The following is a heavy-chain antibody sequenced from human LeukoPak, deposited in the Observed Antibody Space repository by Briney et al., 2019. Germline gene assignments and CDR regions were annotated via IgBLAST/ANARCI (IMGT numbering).Heavy chain of an antibody. V-gene: IGHV4-59*08. D-gene: IGHD1-1*01. CDR3: ARTVGTGTLIYYYYYYMDV. J-gene: IGHJ6*03. Sequence: KSSETLSLTCTVSGGSISSYYWSWIRQPPGKGLEWIGYIYYSGNTNYNPSLKSRVTISVDTSKNQFSLKLSSVTAADTAVYYCARTVGTGTLIYYYYYYMDVWGKGTTVTVSS. CDR2: IYYSGNT. CDR1: GGSISSYY.